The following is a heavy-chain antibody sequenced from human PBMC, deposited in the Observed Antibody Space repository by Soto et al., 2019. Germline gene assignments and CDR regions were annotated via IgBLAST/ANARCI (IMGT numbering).Heavy chain of an antibody. V-gene: IGHV5-51*01. D-gene: IGHD3-10*01. Sequence: PGESLKISCKGSGYSFTSYWIGWVRQMPGKGLEWMGIIYPGDSDTRYRPSFQGQVTISADKSISTAYLQWSSLKASDTAMYYCARHNYGSGSYYRPRWFDPWGQGTLVTVSS. CDR1: GYSFTSYW. J-gene: IGHJ5*02. CDR3: ARHNYGSGSYYRPRWFDP. CDR2: IYPGDSDT.